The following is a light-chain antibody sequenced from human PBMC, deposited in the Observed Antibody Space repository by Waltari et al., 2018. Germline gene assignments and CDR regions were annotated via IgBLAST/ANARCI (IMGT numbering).Light chain of an antibody. CDR2: LGS. CDR1: QGLLHSNGFNC. J-gene: IGKJ1*01. Sequence: DIVLTQPPLSLPVTPGEPASIFCRFSQGLLHSNGFNCLDWFVQKPGQSPRLLIYLGSNRASGVPDRVTGSGSGTDFTLQISRVEAEDVGVYFCMQTTQTPWTFGQGTKVEI. CDR3: MQTTQTPWT. V-gene: IGKV2-28*01.